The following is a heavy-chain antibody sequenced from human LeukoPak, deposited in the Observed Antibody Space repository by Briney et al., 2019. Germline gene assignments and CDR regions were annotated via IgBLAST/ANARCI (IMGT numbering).Heavy chain of an antibody. CDR1: GYSISSGYY. CDR3: ASGYSSGWYGSLGDSWFDP. V-gene: IGHV4-38-2*02. J-gene: IGHJ5*02. D-gene: IGHD6-19*01. Sequence: SETLSLTCTVSGYSISSGYYWGWIRQPPGKGLEWIGSIYHSGSTYYNPSLKSRVTISVDTSKNQFSLKLSSVTAADTAVYYCASGYSSGWYGSLGDSWFDPWGQGTLVTVSS. CDR2: IYHSGST.